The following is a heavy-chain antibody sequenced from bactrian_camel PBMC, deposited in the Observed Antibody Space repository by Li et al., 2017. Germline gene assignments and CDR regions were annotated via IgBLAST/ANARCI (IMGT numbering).Heavy chain of an antibody. CDR3: AAGIRYDRDPGLPTDYAY. Sequence: HVQLVESGGGSVQAGGSLRLSCAASGATYTYNCMAWFRETPGKEREGVGVIFTGPGTAYYADSVKGRFTISHDKADNMVYLQMISLEPEDTAMYYCAAGIRYDRDPGLPTDYAYWGRGTQVTVS. V-gene: IGHV3S1*01. CDR1: GATYTYNC. J-gene: IGHJ4*01. CDR2: IFTGPGTA. D-gene: IGHD4*01.